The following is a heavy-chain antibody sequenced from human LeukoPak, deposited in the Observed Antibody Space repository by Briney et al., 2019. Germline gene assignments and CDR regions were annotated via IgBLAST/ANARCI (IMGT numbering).Heavy chain of an antibody. CDR3: AKGGATVIDY. CDR2: TNSDGSST. V-gene: IGHV3-74*01. J-gene: IGHJ4*02. CDR1: GFTFSNYW. Sequence: GGSLRLSCAASGFTFSNYWMHWVRQAPGKGLVWVSRTNSDGSSTTSADSVKGRFTISGDNAKNTLYLQMNSLRAEDTAVYYCAKGGATVIDYWGQGTLVTVSS. D-gene: IGHD4-17*01.